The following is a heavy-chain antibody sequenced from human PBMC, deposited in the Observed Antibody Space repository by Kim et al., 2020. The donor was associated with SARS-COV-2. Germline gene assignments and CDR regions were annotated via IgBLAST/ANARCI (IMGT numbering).Heavy chain of an antibody. Sequence: GGSLRLSCAASGFTFSSYSMNWVRQAPGKGLEWVSSISSSSSYIYYADSVKGRFTISRDNAKNSLYLQMNSLRAEDTAVYYCARDSSGYYHYWYFDLWGRGTLVTVSS. J-gene: IGHJ2*01. D-gene: IGHD3-22*01. CDR3: ARDSSGYYHYWYFDL. CDR1: GFTFSSYS. V-gene: IGHV3-21*01. CDR2: ISSSSSYI.